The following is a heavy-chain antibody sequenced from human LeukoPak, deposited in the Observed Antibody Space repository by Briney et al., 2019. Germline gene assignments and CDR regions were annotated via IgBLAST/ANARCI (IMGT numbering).Heavy chain of an antibody. CDR3: AKDQIVGAGGYYFDY. J-gene: IGHJ4*02. D-gene: IGHD1-26*01. V-gene: IGHV3-23*01. Sequence: PGGSLRLSCAASGFTFSSYAMSWVRQAPGKGLEWVSAISGSGGSTYYADFVKGRFTISRDNSKNTLYLQMNSLRAEDTAVYYCAKDQIVGAGGYYFDYWGQGTLVTVSS. CDR1: GFTFSSYA. CDR2: ISGSGGST.